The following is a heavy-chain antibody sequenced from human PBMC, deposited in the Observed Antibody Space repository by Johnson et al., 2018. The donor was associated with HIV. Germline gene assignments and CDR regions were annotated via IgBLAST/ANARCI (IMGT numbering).Heavy chain of an antibody. CDR1: GFTFSSYA. Sequence: QVYLVESGGGLAQPGGSLRLSCAASGFTFSSYAMHWVRQAPGKGLEWVAFIRYDGSNKNYGDSVKGRFTISRDNSKNTLYLQMNSLRAEDTAVYYCAKVRRAYYEDAFDIWGQGTMVTVSS. D-gene: IGHD3-22*01. CDR3: AKVRRAYYEDAFDI. V-gene: IGHV3-30*02. CDR2: IRYDGSNK. J-gene: IGHJ3*02.